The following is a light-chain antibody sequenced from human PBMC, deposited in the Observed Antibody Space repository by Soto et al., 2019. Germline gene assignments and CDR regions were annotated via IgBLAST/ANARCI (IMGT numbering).Light chain of an antibody. CDR3: CSYEPSRALWM. CDR2: EGS. V-gene: IGLV2-23*01. Sequence: QSVLTQPASVSGSPGQSITISCTRTNSDVGNYILVSWYQQHPGKAPKLIIYEGSKRPSGVSNRFSGSKSGNTASLTISGLQAEDESDYYCCSYEPSRALWMFGGGTQLTVL. CDR1: NSDVGNYIL. J-gene: IGLJ3*02.